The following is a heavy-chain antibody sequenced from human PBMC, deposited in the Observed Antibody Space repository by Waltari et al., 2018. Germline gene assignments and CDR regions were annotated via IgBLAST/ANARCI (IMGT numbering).Heavy chain of an antibody. CDR1: GYSFTSYW. V-gene: IGHV5-51*03. D-gene: IGHD6-6*01. CDR3: ARPENVWVSSPGGMDV. J-gene: IGHJ6*02. CDR2: NHPGDSYT. Sequence: EVQLVQSGAEVNKPGESLKISCKGSGYSFTSYWIGWVREMTGKGLEWMGTNHPGDSYTRYRPASQGQRTTSADKSLRTRYPQWSRLKASDTAMYYCARPENVWVSSPGGMDVWGQGTTVTVSS.